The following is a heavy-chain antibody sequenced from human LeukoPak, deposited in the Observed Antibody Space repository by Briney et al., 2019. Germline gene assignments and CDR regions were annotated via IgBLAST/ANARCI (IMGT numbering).Heavy chain of an antibody. CDR1: GYDFTNYW. CDR3: ARGVGSGSFIWFDP. CDR2: IYPGDSDI. J-gene: IGHJ5*02. V-gene: IGHV5-51*01. Sequence: GESLKISCKASGYDFTNYWIGWVRQMPGRGLEWMGIIYPGDSDIAYNPSFQGQVTISADKSTSTAYVHWSSLKASDSSMYYCARGVGSGSFIWFDPWGQGTLVAVSS. D-gene: IGHD1-26*01.